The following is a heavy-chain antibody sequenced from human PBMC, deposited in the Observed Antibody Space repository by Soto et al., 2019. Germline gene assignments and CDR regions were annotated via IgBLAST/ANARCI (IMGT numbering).Heavy chain of an antibody. CDR1: GFTFSSYE. CDR2: ISSSGSTI. V-gene: IGHV3-48*03. Sequence: GGSLGLSCAASGFTFSSYEMNWVRQAPGKGLEWVSYISSSGSTIYYADSVKGRFTISRDNAKNSLYLQMNSLRAEDTAVYYCASGYSYVHKDYWGQGTLVTGSS. J-gene: IGHJ4*02. D-gene: IGHD5-18*01. CDR3: ASGYSYVHKDY.